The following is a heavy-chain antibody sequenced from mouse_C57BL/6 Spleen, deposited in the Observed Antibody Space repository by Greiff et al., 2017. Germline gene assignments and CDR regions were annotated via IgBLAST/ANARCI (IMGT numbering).Heavy chain of an antibody. CDR2: IYPGDGDT. Sequence: ESGAELVKPGASVKISCKASGYAFSSYWMNWVKQRPGKGLEWIGQIYPGDGDTNYNGKFKGKATLTADKSSSTAYMQLSSLTSEDSAVYFCASYGNYWYFDVWGTGTTVTVSS. V-gene: IGHV1-80*01. D-gene: IGHD2-1*01. CDR3: ASYGNYWYFDV. J-gene: IGHJ1*03. CDR1: GYAFSSYW.